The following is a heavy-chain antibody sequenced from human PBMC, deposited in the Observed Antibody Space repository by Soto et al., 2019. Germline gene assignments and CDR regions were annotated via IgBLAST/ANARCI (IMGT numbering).Heavy chain of an antibody. CDR2: ISADNGDT. CDR1: GYTFDIYG. D-gene: IGHD3-22*01. J-gene: IGHJ4*02. V-gene: IGHV1-18*01. Sequence: QIQLVQSGPEVKKPGASVKVSCKASGYTFDIYGISWVRQVPGKGPEWMGWISADNGDTKYAQRMQGRVTMTTDTATSTASMELRSLRSDDTAVYYCARDRSYYYDSSGYPVDFWGQGSLGTVSS. CDR3: ARDRSYYYDSSGYPVDF.